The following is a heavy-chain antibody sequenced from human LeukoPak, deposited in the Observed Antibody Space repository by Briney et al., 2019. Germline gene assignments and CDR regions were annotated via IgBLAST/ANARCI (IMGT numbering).Heavy chain of an antibody. V-gene: IGHV4-4*07. CDR3: ARQPLSGWYVGCFDY. Sequence: SETLSLTCTVSGGSISSYYWSWIRQPAGEGVAWIGRIYTSGSTNYNPSLKSRVTMSVDTSKNQFSLKLSSVTAADTAVYYCARQPLSGWYVGCFDYWGQGTLVTVSS. D-gene: IGHD6-19*01. CDR2: IYTSGST. CDR1: GGSISSYY. J-gene: IGHJ4*02.